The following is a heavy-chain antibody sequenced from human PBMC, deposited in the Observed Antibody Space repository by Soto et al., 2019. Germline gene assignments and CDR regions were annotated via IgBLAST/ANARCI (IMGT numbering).Heavy chain of an antibody. CDR1: GGTFSSYA. CDR3: ARVRDFWSGYANYYYYYGMDV. D-gene: IGHD3-3*01. J-gene: IGHJ6*02. V-gene: IGHV1-69*13. Sequence: SVKVSCKASGGTFSSYAISWVRQAPGQGLEWMGGIIPIFGTANYAQKFQGRVTITADESTSTAYMELSSLRSEDTAVYYCARVRDFWSGYANYYYYYGMDVWGQGTTVTVSS. CDR2: IIPIFGTA.